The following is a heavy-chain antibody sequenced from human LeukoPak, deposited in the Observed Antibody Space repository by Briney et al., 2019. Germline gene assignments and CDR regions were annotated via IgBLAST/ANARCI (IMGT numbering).Heavy chain of an antibody. CDR2: IIPSFGTA. J-gene: IGHJ3*02. CDR1: GGTSSSYA. CDR3: ASTKRAYCSSTSCSHDAFDI. V-gene: IGHV1-69*05. Sequence: SVKVSCKASGGTSSSYAISWVRQAPGQGLEWMGGIIPSFGTANYAQKFQGRVTITTDESTSTAYMELSSLRSEDTAAYYCASTKRAYCSSTSCSHDAFDIWGQGTMVTVSS. D-gene: IGHD2-2*01.